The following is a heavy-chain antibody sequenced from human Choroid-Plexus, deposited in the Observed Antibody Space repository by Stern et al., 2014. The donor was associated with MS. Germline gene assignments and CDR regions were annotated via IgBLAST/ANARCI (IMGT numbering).Heavy chain of an antibody. D-gene: IGHD2/OR15-2a*01. CDR2: VSYDRSNK. CDR3: AKDRQYLTYFFDH. J-gene: IGHJ5*02. V-gene: IGHV3-30*18. CDR1: GFTFGSCA. Sequence: VQLVESGGGVVQPGRPLRLSCVASGFTFGSCALHWVRQAPGKGLEWVAVVSYDRSNKYYAGSVKGRFTISRDNSQNTLYMQMSSLRPEDTAVYYCAKDRQYLTYFFDHWGQGSLVTVSS.